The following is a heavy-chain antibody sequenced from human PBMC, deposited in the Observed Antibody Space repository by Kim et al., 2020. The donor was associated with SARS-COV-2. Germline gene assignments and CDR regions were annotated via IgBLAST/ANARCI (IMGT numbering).Heavy chain of an antibody. V-gene: IGHV1-69*04. CDR2: IIPIVGIA. CDR3: ARGYNYGPLDY. Sequence: SVKVSCKASGGTFSSYAVSWVRQAPGQGLEWMGRIIPIVGIANSAQKFQGRVTITADKSTSTAYMELNSLRSEDTAVYYCARGYNYGPLDYWGQGTLV. J-gene: IGHJ4*02. CDR1: GGTFSSYA. D-gene: IGHD5-18*01.